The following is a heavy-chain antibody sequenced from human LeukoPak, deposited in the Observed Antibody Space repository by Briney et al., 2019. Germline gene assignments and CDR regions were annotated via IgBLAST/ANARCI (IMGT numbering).Heavy chain of an antibody. J-gene: IGHJ6*03. V-gene: IGHV1-2*06. D-gene: IGHD3-16*01. CDR3: ARALRWGYYYYYMDV. CDR1: GYTFTGYY. Sequence: ASVKVSCKASGYTFTGYYMHWVRQAPGQGLEWMGRINPNSGGTNYAQRFQGRVTMTRDTSISTAYMELSRLRSDDTAVYYCARALRWGYYYYYMDVWGKGTTVTVSS. CDR2: INPNSGGT.